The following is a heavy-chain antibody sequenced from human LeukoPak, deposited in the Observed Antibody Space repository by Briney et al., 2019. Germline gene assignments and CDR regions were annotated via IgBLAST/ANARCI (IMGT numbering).Heavy chain of an antibody. V-gene: IGHV1-69*05. J-gene: IGHJ4*02. CDR1: GGTFSSYA. CDR2: IIPIFGTA. D-gene: IGHD3-10*01. Sequence: SVKVSCKASGGTFSSYAISWVRQAPGQGLEWMGGIIPIFGTANYAQKFQGRVTITTDEPTSTAYMELSSLRSEDTAVYYCARDYYGSGSYTDYWGQGTLVTVSS. CDR3: ARDYYGSGSYTDY.